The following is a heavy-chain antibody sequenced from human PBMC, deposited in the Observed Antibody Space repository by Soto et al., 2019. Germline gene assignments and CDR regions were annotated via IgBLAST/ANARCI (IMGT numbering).Heavy chain of an antibody. J-gene: IGHJ4*02. CDR3: ASAPLNYDSSGYHFDY. D-gene: IGHD3-22*01. CDR1: GFTFITYS. V-gene: IGHV3-48*01. CDR2: ISSSSSTI. Sequence: EVQVVESGGGLVQPGGSLRLSCAASGFTFITYSMNWVRQAPGKGLEWVSYISSSSSTIHYADSVKGRFTISRDNAKNTLYLQMNRRRADDTAVYYCASAPLNYDSSGYHFDYWGQGTMITVSS.